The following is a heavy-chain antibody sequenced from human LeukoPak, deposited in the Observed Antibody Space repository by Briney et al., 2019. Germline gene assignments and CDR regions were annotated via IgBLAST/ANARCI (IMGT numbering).Heavy chain of an antibody. Sequence: SETLSLTCAVYGGSFSGYYWSWIRQPPGKGLEWIGEINHSGSTNYNPSLKSRVTISVDTSKNQFSLKPSSVTAADTAVYYCARGTRWLRFDYWGQGTLVTVSS. V-gene: IGHV4-34*01. CDR1: GGSFSGYY. CDR3: ARGTRWLRFDY. J-gene: IGHJ4*02. CDR2: INHSGST. D-gene: IGHD5-12*01.